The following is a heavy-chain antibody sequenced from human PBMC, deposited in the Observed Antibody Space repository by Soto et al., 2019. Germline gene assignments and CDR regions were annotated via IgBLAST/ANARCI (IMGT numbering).Heavy chain of an antibody. CDR1: GGSISSYY. CDR2: IYYSGST. CDR3: ARVGDYIWGSYRSVRPLDI. J-gene: IGHJ3*02. D-gene: IGHD3-16*02. Sequence: PSETLSLTCTVSGGSISSYYWSWIRQPPGKGLEWIGYIYYSGSTNYNPSLKSRVTISVDTSKNQFSLKLSSVTAADTAVYYCARVGDYIWGSYRSVRPLDIWGQGTMVTVSS. V-gene: IGHV4-59*01.